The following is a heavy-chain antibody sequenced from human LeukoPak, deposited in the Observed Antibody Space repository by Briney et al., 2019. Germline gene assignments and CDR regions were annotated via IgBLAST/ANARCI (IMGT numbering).Heavy chain of an antibody. V-gene: IGHV1-2*02. CDR2: INPNSGGT. D-gene: IGHD3-22*01. CDR1: GYTFTGYY. CDR3: ARYRNYYDSSGYYV. Sequence: ASVKVSCKASGYTFTGYYMHWVRQAPGQGLEWMGWINPNSGGTNYAQKFQGRVTMTRDTSISTAYMELSRLRSDDTAVYYCARYRNYYDSSGYYVWGQGTLVTVSS. J-gene: IGHJ4*02.